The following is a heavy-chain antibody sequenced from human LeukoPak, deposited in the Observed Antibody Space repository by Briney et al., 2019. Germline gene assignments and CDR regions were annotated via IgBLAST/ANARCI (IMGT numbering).Heavy chain of an antibody. CDR1: GFTFDNYG. Sequence: GSLRLSCAASGFTFDNYGMSWVRQAPGKGLEWVSGITWNGAYRGYADSVKGRFTISRDNAKNSLYLEMNSLRVEDTALYYCARRAVTGTIYYLDYWGQGTLVTVSS. D-gene: IGHD6-19*01. CDR3: ARRAVTGTIYYLDY. J-gene: IGHJ4*02. CDR2: ITWNGAYR. V-gene: IGHV3-20*04.